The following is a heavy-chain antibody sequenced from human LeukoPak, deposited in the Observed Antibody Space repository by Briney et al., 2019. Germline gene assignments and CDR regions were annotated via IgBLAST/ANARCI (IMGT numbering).Heavy chain of an antibody. J-gene: IGHJ4*02. CDR1: GGTFSSYA. CDR3: ARDRIKGGYGSGSSY. V-gene: IGHV1-69*04. Sequence: EASVKVSCKASGGTFSSYAISWVRQAPGQGLEWMGRIIPILGIANYAQKFQGRVTITADKSTSTAYMELSSLRSEDTAVYYCARDRIKGGYGSGSSYWGQGTLVTVSS. CDR2: IIPILGIA. D-gene: IGHD3-10*01.